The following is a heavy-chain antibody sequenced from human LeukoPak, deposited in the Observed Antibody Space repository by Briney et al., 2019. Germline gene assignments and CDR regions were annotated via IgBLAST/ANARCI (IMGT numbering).Heavy chain of an antibody. D-gene: IGHD2/OR15-2a*01. J-gene: IGHJ6*02. CDR2: ISGSGGST. CDR1: GFTFSSYA. V-gene: IGHV3-23*01. Sequence: GGSLRLSCAASGFTFSSYAMSWVRQAPGKGLEWVSAISGSGGSTYYADPVKGRFTISRDNSKNTLYLQMNSLRAEDTAVYYCAKMGYYFGYYGMDVWGQGTTVTVSS. CDR3: AKMGYYFGYYGMDV.